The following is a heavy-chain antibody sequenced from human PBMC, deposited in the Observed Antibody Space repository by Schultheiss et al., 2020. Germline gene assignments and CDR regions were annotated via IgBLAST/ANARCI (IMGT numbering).Heavy chain of an antibody. V-gene: IGHV4-39*07. D-gene: IGHD2-21*02. CDR3: ARQLAYCGGDCIDAFDI. CDR1: GGSVSSGSYY. J-gene: IGHJ3*02. CDR2: IYYSGST. Sequence: SETLSLTCTVSGGSVSSGSYYWSWIRQPAGKGLEWIGSIYYSGSTYYNPSLKSRVTISVDTSKNQFSLKLSSVTAADTAVYYCARQLAYCGGDCIDAFDIWGQGTMVTVSS.